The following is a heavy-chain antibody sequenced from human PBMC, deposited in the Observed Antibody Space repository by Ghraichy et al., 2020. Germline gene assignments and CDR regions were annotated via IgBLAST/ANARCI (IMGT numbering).Heavy chain of an antibody. Sequence: SETLSLTCTVSGGSISSSSYYWGWIRQPPGKGLEWIGSIYYSGSTYYNPSLKSRVTISVDTSKNQFSLKLSSVTAADTAVYYCARHGAFLTGGTDAFDIWGQGTMVTVSS. CDR1: GGSISSSSYY. D-gene: IGHD7-27*01. V-gene: IGHV4-39*01. CDR2: IYYSGST. CDR3: ARHGAFLTGGTDAFDI. J-gene: IGHJ3*02.